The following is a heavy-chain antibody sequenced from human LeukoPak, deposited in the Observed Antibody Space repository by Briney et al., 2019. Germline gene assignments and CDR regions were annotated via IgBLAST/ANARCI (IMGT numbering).Heavy chain of an antibody. J-gene: IGHJ5*02. CDR3: ARAQPSTWLVPKTNWFDP. D-gene: IGHD6-19*01. Sequence: SETLSLTCTVSGGSISSYYWSWIRQPPGKGLEWIGYIYYSGSTNYNPSLKSRVTISVDTSKNQFSLKLSSVTTADTAVYYCARAQPSTWLVPKTNWFDPWGQGTLVTVSS. CDR1: GGSISSYY. CDR2: IYYSGST. V-gene: IGHV4-59*01.